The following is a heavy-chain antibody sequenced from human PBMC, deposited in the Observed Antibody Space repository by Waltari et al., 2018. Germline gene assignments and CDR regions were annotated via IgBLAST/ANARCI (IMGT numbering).Heavy chain of an antibody. CDR3: AKENDFWSGYLDY. D-gene: IGHD3-3*01. CDR1: GFTFSSYA. J-gene: IGHJ4*02. CDR2: ISGSGGST. Sequence: EVQLLESGGGLVQPGGSLRLSCAASGFTFSSYAMSWVRQAPGKGLEWVSAISGSGGSTYEADSVKGRFTISRDNSKNTLYLKMNSLRAEDTAVYYCAKENDFWSGYLDYWGQGTLVTVSS. V-gene: IGHV3-23*01.